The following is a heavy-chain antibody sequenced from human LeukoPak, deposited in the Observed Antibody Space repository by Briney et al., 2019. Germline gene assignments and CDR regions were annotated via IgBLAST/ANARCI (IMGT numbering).Heavy chain of an antibody. D-gene: IGHD1-26*01. CDR1: GFTLSSYS. Sequence: PGGSLRLSCAASGFTLSSYSMNWVRQAPGKGLEWVSYISSSGTNIYYADSVKGRFTISRDNAKNTLYLQMNSLRAEDTAVYYCARDGTAGAFDIWGQGTMVTVSS. CDR2: ISSSGTNI. CDR3: ARDGTAGAFDI. J-gene: IGHJ3*02. V-gene: IGHV3-48*01.